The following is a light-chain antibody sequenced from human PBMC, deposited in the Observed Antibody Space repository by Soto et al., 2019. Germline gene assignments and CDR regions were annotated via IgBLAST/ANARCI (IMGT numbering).Light chain of an antibody. CDR2: AAS. V-gene: IGKV3-20*01. CDR3: QQYGSSRT. J-gene: IGKJ1*01. Sequence: EIVLTQSPGTLSLSPGERATLSCRASQSVSSSYFAWYQQKPGQAPRLLIYAASSRATGIPDRFSGSGSGTDFTLTINRLEPEDLAVYYCQQYGSSRTFGRGTRWIS. CDR1: QSVSSSY.